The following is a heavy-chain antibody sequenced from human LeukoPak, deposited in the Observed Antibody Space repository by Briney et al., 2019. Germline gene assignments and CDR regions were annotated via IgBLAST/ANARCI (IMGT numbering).Heavy chain of an antibody. J-gene: IGHJ3*02. CDR2: IYHSGST. CDR3: ARGRDRGDDSRLDAFDI. D-gene: IGHD3-22*01. CDR1: GGSISSGGYS. Sequence: PSETLSLTCAVSGGSISSGGYSWSWIRQPPGKGLEWIGYIYHSGSTYYNPSLKSRVTISVDRSKNQFSLKLSSVTAADTAVYYCARGRDRGDDSRLDAFDIWGQGTMVTVSS. V-gene: IGHV4-30-2*01.